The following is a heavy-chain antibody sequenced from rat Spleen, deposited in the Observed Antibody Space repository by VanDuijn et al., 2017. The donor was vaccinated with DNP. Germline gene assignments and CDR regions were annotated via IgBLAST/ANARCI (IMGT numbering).Heavy chain of an antibody. CDR1: GFPFSDYN. CDR2: IIYDGSRT. Sequence: EVQLVESGGGLVQPGRSLILSCAASGFPFSDYNMAWVRQAPKKGLEWVATIIYDGSRTYYRDSVKGRFTISRDNAKSTLYLQMDSLRSEDTATYYCVTHPNNWGAFDYWGQVVMVTVSS. J-gene: IGHJ2*01. V-gene: IGHV5S10*01. D-gene: IGHD1-10*01. CDR3: VTHPNNWGAFDY.